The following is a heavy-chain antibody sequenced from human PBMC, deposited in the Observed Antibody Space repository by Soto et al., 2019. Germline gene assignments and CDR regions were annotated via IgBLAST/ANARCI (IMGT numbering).Heavy chain of an antibody. CDR3: GRVVEGATRHTDFDS. Sequence: KPSETLSLTCAVSGVSIHNSHSFWGWIRQPPGKGLGFIGSMYYSGGANYNPSLKSRVTISLDTSKNQFSLTVNSVTAADTAIYYCGRVVEGATRHTDFDSWGQGTLVTVSS. D-gene: IGHD2-15*01. J-gene: IGHJ5*01. CDR2: MYYSGGA. V-gene: IGHV4-39*01. CDR1: GVSIHNSHSF.